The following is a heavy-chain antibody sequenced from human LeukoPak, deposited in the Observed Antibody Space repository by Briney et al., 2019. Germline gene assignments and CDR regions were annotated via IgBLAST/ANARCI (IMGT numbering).Heavy chain of an antibody. V-gene: IGHV3-74*01. D-gene: IGHD4-11*01. CDR3: AKRGSKAPDY. Sequence: PGGSLRLSCAASGFTLSNYWMHWVRQAPGKGLVWVSRIHSDGSSTTYADSVKGRFTISRDNAKNTLYLQMNSLRAEDTAVYYCAKRGSKAPDYWGQGTLVTVSS. CDR2: IHSDGSST. CDR1: GFTLSNYW. J-gene: IGHJ4*02.